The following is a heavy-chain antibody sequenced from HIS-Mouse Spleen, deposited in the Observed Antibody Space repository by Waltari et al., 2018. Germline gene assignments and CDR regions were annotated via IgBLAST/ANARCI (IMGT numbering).Heavy chain of an antibody. V-gene: IGHV4-39*07. J-gene: IGHJ2*01. CDR1: GGSISSSSYY. CDR2: IYYSGRT. CDR3: AREIPYSSSWYDWYFDL. Sequence: QLQLQESGPGLVKPSETLSLTCTVSGGSISSSSYYWGWIRQPPGKGLVWIGSIYYSGRTYYNPALKSRVSISVERSKNQLSLKLSSVTAADTAVYYCAREIPYSSSWYDWYFDLWGRGTLVTVSS. D-gene: IGHD6-13*01.